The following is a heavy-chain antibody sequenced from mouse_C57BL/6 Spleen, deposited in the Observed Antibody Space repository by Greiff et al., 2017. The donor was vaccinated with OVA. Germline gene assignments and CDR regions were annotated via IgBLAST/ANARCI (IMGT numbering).Heavy chain of an antibody. J-gene: IGHJ4*01. CDR3: VTGTGYYYAMDY. V-gene: IGHV1-64*01. CDR1: GYTFTSYW. Sequence: QVHVKQPGAELVKPGASVKLSCKASGYTFTSYWMHWVKQRPGQGLEWIGMIHPNSGSTNYNEKFKSKATLTVDKSSSTAYMQLSSLTSEDSAVYYCVTGTGYYYAMDYWGQGTSVTVSS. D-gene: IGHD4-1*01. CDR2: IHPNSGST.